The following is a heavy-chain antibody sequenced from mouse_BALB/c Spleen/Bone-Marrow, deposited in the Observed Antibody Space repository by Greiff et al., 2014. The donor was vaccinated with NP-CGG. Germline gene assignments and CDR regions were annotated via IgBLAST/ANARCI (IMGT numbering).Heavy chain of an antibody. Sequence: EVNLVESGGGLVKPGGSLKLSCAASGFAFSSYAMSWVRQSPEKRLEWVAEISSGGSYTYYPDTVTGRFTISRDNAKNTLYLEMSSLRSEDTAMYYCARGGNYLDYWGQGTTLTVSS. CDR3: ARGGNYLDY. CDR2: ISSGGSYT. V-gene: IGHV5-9-4*01. CDR1: GFAFSSYA. J-gene: IGHJ2*01.